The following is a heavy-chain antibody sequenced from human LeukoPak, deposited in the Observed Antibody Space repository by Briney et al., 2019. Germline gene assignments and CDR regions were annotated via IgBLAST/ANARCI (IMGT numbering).Heavy chain of an antibody. CDR2: INTDGSIT. CDR1: GFTFSNCW. CDR3: ATIGYSSEH. V-gene: IGHV3-74*01. D-gene: IGHD6-25*01. J-gene: IGHJ1*01. Sequence: GGSLRLSCAASGFTFSNCWIHSVCQAPGKGLVWVSRINTDGSITSYADSVKGRFTISRDNAKNTLYLEMNSLTGEDTAVYYCATIGYSSEHWGQGTLVTVSS.